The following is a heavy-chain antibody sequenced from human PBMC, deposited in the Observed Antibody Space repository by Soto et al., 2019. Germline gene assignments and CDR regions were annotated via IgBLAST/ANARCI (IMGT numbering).Heavy chain of an antibody. Sequence: FLRLSCAASGFTFSSYATSWVRQAPGKGLEWVSAISGSGGSTYYADSVKGRFTISRDNSKNTLYLQMNSLRAEDTAVYYCAIAARPRSYFDYWGQGTLVTVSS. CDR1: GFTFSSYA. J-gene: IGHJ4*02. V-gene: IGHV3-23*01. D-gene: IGHD6-6*01. CDR3: AIAARPRSYFDY. CDR2: ISGSGGST.